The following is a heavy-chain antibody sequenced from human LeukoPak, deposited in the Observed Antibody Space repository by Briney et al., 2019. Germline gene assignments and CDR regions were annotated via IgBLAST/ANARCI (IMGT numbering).Heavy chain of an antibody. V-gene: IGHV3-30-3*01. CDR2: ISYDGSNK. D-gene: IGHD2-21*02. CDR1: GFTFSSYA. Sequence: PGGSLRLSCAASGFTFSSYAMHWVRQAPGKGLEWVAVISYDGSNKYYADSVKGRFTISRDNSKNTLYLQMNSLRAEDTAVYYCARDFLVTRGKLDYWGQGTLVTVSS. J-gene: IGHJ4*02. CDR3: ARDFLVTRGKLDY.